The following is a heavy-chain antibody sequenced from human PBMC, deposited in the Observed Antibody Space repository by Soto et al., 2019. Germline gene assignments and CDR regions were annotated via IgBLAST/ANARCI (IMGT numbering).Heavy chain of an antibody. CDR2: VLYNGDT. Sequence: QVQLQESGPGLVKPSETLSLTCTVSGDSVPNYYFSWIRQSPGKGLEWLGYVLYNGDTKYNPALKSRVTISMDKSKNQFSLKLTSVTAADTAVYYCAKANSGDGSFDRWGQGTLVTVSS. V-gene: IGHV4-59*02. D-gene: IGHD5-12*01. J-gene: IGHJ4*02. CDR3: AKANSGDGSFDR. CDR1: GDSVPNYY.